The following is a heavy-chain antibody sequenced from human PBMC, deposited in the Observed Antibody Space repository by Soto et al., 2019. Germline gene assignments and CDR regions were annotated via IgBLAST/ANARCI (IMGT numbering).Heavy chain of an antibody. Sequence: QIPLQQSGPGLVKPSGTLSLNCAVSGGSISGVNLWSWVRQPPGEGLEWIGEIYHSVYTRTNYNPSLVSRVTISRDESENRFSLVLTSVTDADRAVYFCESHVTMSGTRGFDYWGQGTLVTAPS. CDR1: GGSISGVNL. J-gene: IGHJ4*02. V-gene: IGHV4-4*02. D-gene: IGHD6-13*01. CDR2: IYHSVYTRT. CDR3: ESHVTMSGTRGFDY.